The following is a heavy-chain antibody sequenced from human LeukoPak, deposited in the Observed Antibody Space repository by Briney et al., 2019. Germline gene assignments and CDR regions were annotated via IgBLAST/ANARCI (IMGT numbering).Heavy chain of an antibody. CDR3: GSGSSKIDAFDI. D-gene: IGHD1-26*01. J-gene: IGHJ3*02. CDR2: INHSGST. CDR1: GGSFSGYY. V-gene: IGHV4-34*01. Sequence: PSETLSLTCAVYGGSFSGYYWSWIRQPPGKGLEWIGEINHSGSTNYNPSLKSRVTISVDKSKNQFSLKLSSVTAADTAVYYCGSGSSKIDAFDIWGQGTMVTVSS.